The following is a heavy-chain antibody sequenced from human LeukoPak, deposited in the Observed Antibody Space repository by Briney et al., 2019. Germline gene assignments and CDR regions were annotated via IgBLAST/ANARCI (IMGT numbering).Heavy chain of an antibody. Sequence: GGSLRLSCAASGFTFSSYAMSWVRQAPGKGLERVADINGDGSHSYCVDSVKGRFTLSRDNAKNSLFLQMNSLRAEDTAVYYCVKNSGWYCLDYWGQGTLVTVSS. CDR2: INGDGSHS. CDR3: VKNSGWYCLDY. J-gene: IGHJ4*02. V-gene: IGHV3-7*03. CDR1: GFTFSSYA. D-gene: IGHD6-13*01.